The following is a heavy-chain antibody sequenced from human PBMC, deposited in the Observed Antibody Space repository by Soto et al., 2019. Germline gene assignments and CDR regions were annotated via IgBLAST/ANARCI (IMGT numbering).Heavy chain of an antibody. J-gene: IGHJ4*02. D-gene: IGHD3-9*01. V-gene: IGHV4-39*01. CDR1: GGSISSSSYY. CDR3: AGQTEGYDILTAYYYFDY. CDR2: IYYSGST. Sequence: QLQLQESGPGLVKPSETLSLTCTVSGGSISSSSYYWGWIRQPPGKGLEWIGSIYYSGSTYYNPSLKSRVTISVDTSKNQFSLKLSSVTAADTAVYSCAGQTEGYDILTAYYYFDYWGQGTLVTVSS.